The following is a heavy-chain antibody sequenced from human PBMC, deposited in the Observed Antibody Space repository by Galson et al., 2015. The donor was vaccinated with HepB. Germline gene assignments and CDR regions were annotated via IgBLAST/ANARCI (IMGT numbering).Heavy chain of an antibody. V-gene: IGHV1-18*04. CDR1: GYTFTSYG. CDR3: ARDSECSGGSCYSDSFDY. J-gene: IGHJ4*02. Sequence: SVKVSCKASGYTFTSYGISWVRQAPGQGLEWMGWISAYNGNTNYAQKLQGRVTMTTDTSTSTAYMELRSLRSDDTAVYYCARDSECSGGSCYSDSFDYWGQGTLVTASS. CDR2: ISAYNGNT. D-gene: IGHD2-15*01.